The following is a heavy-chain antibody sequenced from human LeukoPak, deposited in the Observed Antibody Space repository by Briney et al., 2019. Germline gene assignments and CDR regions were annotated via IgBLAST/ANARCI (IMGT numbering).Heavy chain of an antibody. V-gene: IGHV3-30*04. CDR3: ARSSYGDRTYYYYGMDV. Sequence: GRSLRLSCVASGFTFSSYAMHWVRQAPGKGLEWVAVISYDGSNKYYADSVKGRFTISRDNSKNTLYLQMNSLRAEDTAVYYCARSSYGDRTYYYYGMDVWGQGTTVTVSS. J-gene: IGHJ6*02. CDR2: ISYDGSNK. CDR1: GFTFSSYA. D-gene: IGHD4-17*01.